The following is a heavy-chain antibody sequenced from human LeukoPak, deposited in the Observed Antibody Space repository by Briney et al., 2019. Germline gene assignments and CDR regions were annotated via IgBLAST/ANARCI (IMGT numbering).Heavy chain of an antibody. D-gene: IGHD5-24*01. CDR1: GVTVRTND. Sequence: GGSLRLSCAASGVTVRTNDMSWVRQAPGKGLEWVSFIDNGGNTYYADSVKGRFTMSRDNAKNSLYLQMNSLRAEDTAVYYCARDFGGYNNDYWGQGTLVTVSS. V-gene: IGHV3-53*01. CDR2: IDNGGNT. J-gene: IGHJ4*02. CDR3: ARDFGGYNNDY.